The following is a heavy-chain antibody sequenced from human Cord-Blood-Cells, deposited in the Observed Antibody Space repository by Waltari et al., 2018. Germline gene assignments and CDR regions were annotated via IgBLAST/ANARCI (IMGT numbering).Heavy chain of an antibody. CDR2: IIPILGTA. J-gene: IGHJ3*02. CDR1: GGTFSSYA. Sequence: QVQLVQSGAEVKKPGSSVKVSCKASGGTFSSYAISWVRQAPGQGLEWMRGIIPILGTANYAQKFQGRVTITADESTSTAYMELSSLRSEDTAVYYCARDRAATVVTPDAFDIWGQGTMVTVSS. V-gene: IGHV1-69*01. CDR3: ARDRAATVVTPDAFDI. D-gene: IGHD4-17*01.